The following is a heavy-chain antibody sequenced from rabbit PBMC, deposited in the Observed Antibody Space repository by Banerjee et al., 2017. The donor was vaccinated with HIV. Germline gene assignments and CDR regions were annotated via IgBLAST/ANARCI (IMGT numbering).Heavy chain of an antibody. CDR2: IYISSGST. J-gene: IGHJ2*01. CDR1: GFSFSSNVY. V-gene: IGHV1S40*01. D-gene: IGHD1-1*01. Sequence: QSLEESGGDLVKPGASLTLTCTASGFSFSSNVYMCWVRQAPGKGLEWIACIYISSGSTYYASWAKGRFTISKTSSTTVTLQMTSLTAADTATYFCARNYVNVFDPWGPGTLVTVS. CDR3: ARNYVNVFDP.